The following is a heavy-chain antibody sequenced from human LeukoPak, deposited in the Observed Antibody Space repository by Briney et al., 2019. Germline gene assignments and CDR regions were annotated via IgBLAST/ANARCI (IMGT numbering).Heavy chain of an antibody. V-gene: IGHV3-21*01. J-gene: IGHJ4*02. CDR1: GFTFSSYS. Sequence: GGSLILSCAASGFTFSSYSMNWVRQAPGKGLEWVSSISSSSSYIYYADSVKGRFTISRDNAKNSLYLQMNSLRAEDTAAYYCARARYDILTGSFDYWGQGTLVTVSS. D-gene: IGHD3-9*01. CDR2: ISSSSSYI. CDR3: ARARYDILTGSFDY.